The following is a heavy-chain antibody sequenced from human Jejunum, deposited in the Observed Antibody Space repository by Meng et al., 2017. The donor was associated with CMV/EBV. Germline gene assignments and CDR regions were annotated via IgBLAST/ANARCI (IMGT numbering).Heavy chain of an antibody. Sequence: LVESGGDLGQPGEALRRSCAASGLTVSSNYMSWLRQAPGKGLERVSILYSSGITYYADSVKGRFTISRDNSKNTLYFQMNTLRAEDTAVYYCARWSGTYYDYCGQGTLVTVSS. J-gene: IGHJ4*02. V-gene: IGHV3-66*01. D-gene: IGHD1-26*01. CDR2: LYSSGIT. CDR3: ARWSGTYYDY. CDR1: GLTVSSNY.